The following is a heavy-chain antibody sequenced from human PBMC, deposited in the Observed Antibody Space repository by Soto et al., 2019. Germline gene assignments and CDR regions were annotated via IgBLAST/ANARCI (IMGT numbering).Heavy chain of an antibody. Sequence: GGSLRLSXAASGVTFSSYGMHWVRQAPGKGLEWVAVIWYDGSSQYYAESVKGRFTISRDNSKNTLDLQMNSLRAEDSASYYCARDYSSTWYGVDSWGQGTLVTVSS. CDR2: IWYDGSSQ. V-gene: IGHV3-33*01. D-gene: IGHD6-13*01. CDR3: ARDYSSTWYGVDS. CDR1: GVTFSSYG. J-gene: IGHJ4*02.